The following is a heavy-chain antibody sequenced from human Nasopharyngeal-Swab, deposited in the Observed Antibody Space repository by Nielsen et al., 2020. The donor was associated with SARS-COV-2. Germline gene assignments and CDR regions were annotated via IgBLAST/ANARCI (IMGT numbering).Heavy chain of an antibody. CDR3: AKDRDSGDDSDDYYHYYDMDV. J-gene: IGHJ6*02. D-gene: IGHD5-12*01. Sequence: GESLKISCAASGFTFNTYAISWVRQAPGKGLEWVSVISGSDYSTKYADSVKGRFTISRDNSKNTVNLQMNSLRAEDTAIYYCAKDRDSGDDSDDYYHYYDMDVWGQGTTVTVSS. CDR2: ISGSDYST. CDR1: GFTFNTYA. V-gene: IGHV3-23*01.